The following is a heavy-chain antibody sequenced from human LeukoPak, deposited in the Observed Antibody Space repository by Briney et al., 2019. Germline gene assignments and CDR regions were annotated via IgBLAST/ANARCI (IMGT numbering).Heavy chain of an antibody. J-gene: IGHJ4*02. CDR2: IIPIFGTA. Sequence: LVKVSCKASGGTFSSYAISWVRQAPRQGLEWMGGIIPIFGTANYAQKFQGRVTITADKSTSTAYMELSSLRSEDTAVYYCARGGPYSSGWYGFDYWGQGTLVTVSS. CDR3: ARGGPYSSGWYGFDY. CDR1: GGTFSSYA. D-gene: IGHD6-19*01. V-gene: IGHV1-69*06.